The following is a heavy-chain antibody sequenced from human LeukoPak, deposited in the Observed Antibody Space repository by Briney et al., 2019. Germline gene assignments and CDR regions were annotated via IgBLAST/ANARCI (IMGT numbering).Heavy chain of an antibody. CDR3: ARLVAYYYYGMDV. CDR2: IYSGGST. Sequence: GGSLRLSCAASGFTVSSNYMSWVRQAPGKGLEWVSVIYSGGSTYYADSVKGRFTISRDNSKNTLYLQMNSLRTEDTAVYYCARLVAYYYYGMDVWGQGTTVTVPS. CDR1: GFTVSSNY. V-gene: IGHV3-66*04. J-gene: IGHJ6*02. D-gene: IGHD6-6*01.